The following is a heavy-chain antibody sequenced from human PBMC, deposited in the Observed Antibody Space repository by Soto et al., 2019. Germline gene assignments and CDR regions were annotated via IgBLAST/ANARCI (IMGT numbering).Heavy chain of an antibody. D-gene: IGHD3-10*01. Sequence: PSQTLSLTCAISGDSVSSNSAAWNWIRQSPSRCLEWLGRTYYRSRWYNGYAVSVRSRITIKPDTSKNQFSLKLSSVTAADTAVYYCARDRITMVRGVIIEGYNWFDPWGQGTLVTVSS. J-gene: IGHJ5*02. V-gene: IGHV6-1*01. CDR2: TYYRSRWYN. CDR1: GDSVSSNSAA. CDR3: ARDRITMVRGVIIEGYNWFDP.